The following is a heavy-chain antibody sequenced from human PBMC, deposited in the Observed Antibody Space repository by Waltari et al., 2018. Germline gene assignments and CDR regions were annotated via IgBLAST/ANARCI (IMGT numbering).Heavy chain of an antibody. CDR1: GGSISSGDYY. CDR2: IYYSGST. Sequence: QVQLQESGPGLVKPSQTLSLTCTVSGGSISSGDYYWSWIRQPPGKGLEWIGYIYYSGSTYYNPSLKSRVTISVDTSKNQFSLKLSSVTAADTAVYYCAGRTPAAPTAYLFDPRGQGTLVTVSS. V-gene: IGHV4-30-4*08. CDR3: AGRTPAAPTAYLFDP. D-gene: IGHD2-2*01. J-gene: IGHJ5*02.